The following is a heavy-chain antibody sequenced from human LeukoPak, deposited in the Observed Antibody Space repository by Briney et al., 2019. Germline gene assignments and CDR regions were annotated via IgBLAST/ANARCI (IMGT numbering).Heavy chain of an antibody. CDR2: IYPGDSDT. J-gene: IGHJ4*02. V-gene: IGHV5-51*01. CDR1: GYTFTSYW. D-gene: IGHD3-10*01. Sequence: GASVMLSCKASGYTFTSYWIGWVRQMPGKGLEWMGIIYPGDSDTRYSPSFQGQVTISADKSISTAYLQWSSLKASDTAMYYCARSDGSGSPYYFDYWGQGTLVTVSS. CDR3: ARSDGSGSPYYFDY.